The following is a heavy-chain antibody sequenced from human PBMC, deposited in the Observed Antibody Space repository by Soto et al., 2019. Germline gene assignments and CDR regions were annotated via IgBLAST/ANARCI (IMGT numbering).Heavy chain of an antibody. D-gene: IGHD6-13*01. CDR2: IKPDGGEK. CDR3: ARSTAFIAAAGNDAFDI. Sequence: GGSLRLSCAASGFTFRRYWMSWVRQAPWKGLEWVANIKPDGGEKYYVDSVKGRFTISRDNAKNSLYLQMSSLRAEDTAVYYCARSTAFIAAAGNDAFDIWGQGTMVTVSS. V-gene: IGHV3-7*01. J-gene: IGHJ3*02. CDR1: GFTFRRYW.